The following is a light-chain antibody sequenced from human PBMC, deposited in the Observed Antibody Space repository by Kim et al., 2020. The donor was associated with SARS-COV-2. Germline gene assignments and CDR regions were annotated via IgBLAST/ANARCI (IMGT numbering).Light chain of an antibody. CDR3: QAWDSSTVV. CDR2: QDS. Sequence: SYELTQPPSVSVSPGQTASITCSGDKLGDKYACWYQQKPGQSPVLVIYQDSKRPSGIPVRFSGSNSGNTATLTISGTQAMDEADYSCQAWDSSTVVFGGGTQLTVL. J-gene: IGLJ3*02. CDR1: KLGDKY. V-gene: IGLV3-1*01.